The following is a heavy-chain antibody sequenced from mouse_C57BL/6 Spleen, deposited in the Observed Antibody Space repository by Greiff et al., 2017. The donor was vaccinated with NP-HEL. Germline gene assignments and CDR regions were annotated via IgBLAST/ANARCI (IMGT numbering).Heavy chain of an antibody. CDR3: AREAFDYYGSSYPAWFAY. CDR1: GFTFSSYA. Sequence: EVKLEESGGGLVKPGGSLKLSCAASGFTFSSYAMSWVRQTPEKRLEWVATISDGGSYTYYPDNVKGRFTISRDNAKNNLYLQMSHLKSEDTAMYYCAREAFDYYGSSYPAWFAYWGQGTLVTVSA. CDR2: ISDGGSYT. D-gene: IGHD1-1*01. V-gene: IGHV5-4*01. J-gene: IGHJ3*01.